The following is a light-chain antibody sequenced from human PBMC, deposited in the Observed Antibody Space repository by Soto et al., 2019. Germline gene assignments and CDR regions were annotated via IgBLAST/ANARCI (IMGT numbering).Light chain of an antibody. V-gene: IGKV3-15*01. CDR3: QQCRNWPLT. J-gene: IGKJ4*01. CDR1: QNVYNN. CDR2: DAS. Sequence: EIVMTQSPATLSVSPGEGATLSCKASQNVYNNLAWYQQRPGQPPRLLIYDASTRANGISARFSGSGYGTDFPPTISSLQSEDFAVYFCQQCRNWPLTFGGGTKVEIK.